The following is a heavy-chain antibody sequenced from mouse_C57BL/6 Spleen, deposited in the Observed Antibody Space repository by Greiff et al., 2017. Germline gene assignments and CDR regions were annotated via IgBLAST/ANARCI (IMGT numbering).Heavy chain of an antibody. V-gene: IGHV1-53*01. CDR3: ARGVLRHYYAMDY. Sequence: QVQLQQPGTELVKPGASVKLSCKASGYTFTSYWMHWVKQRPGQGLEWIGNINPSNGGTNYNEKFKSKATLTVDKSSSTAYMQLSSLTSDDSAVYYCARGVLRHYYAMDYGGQGTSVTVSS. CDR2: INPSNGGT. J-gene: IGHJ4*01. D-gene: IGHD1-2*01. CDR1: GYTFTSYW.